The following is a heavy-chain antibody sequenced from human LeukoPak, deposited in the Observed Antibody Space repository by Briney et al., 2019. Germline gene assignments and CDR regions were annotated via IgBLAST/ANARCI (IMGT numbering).Heavy chain of an antibody. CDR3: ARDSPPEDIVLMAEGNYYYYYYGMDV. CDR1: GYTFTSYY. Sequence: ASVKVSWKASGYTFTSYYMHWVRQAPGQGLEWMGIINPSGGSTSYAQKFQGRVTMTRDTSTSTVYMELSSLRSEDTAVYYCARDSPPEDIVLMAEGNYYYYYYGMDVWGQGTTVTVSS. CDR2: INPSGGST. V-gene: IGHV1-46*01. D-gene: IGHD2-8*01. J-gene: IGHJ6*02.